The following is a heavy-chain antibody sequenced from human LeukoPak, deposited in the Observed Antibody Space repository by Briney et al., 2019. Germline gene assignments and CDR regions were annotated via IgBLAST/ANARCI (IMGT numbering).Heavy chain of an antibody. D-gene: IGHD3-16*02. CDR1: GGSFSGYY. J-gene: IGHJ4*02. Sequence: SSETLSLTCAVYGGSFSGYYWSWIRQPPGKGLEWIGEINHSGSTNYNPSLKSRVTISVDTAESQFSLKLSSVTAADTAVYYCARGKNYVWGSYRYFDYWGQGTLVTVSS. CDR2: INHSGST. CDR3: ARGKNYVWGSYRYFDY. V-gene: IGHV4-34*01.